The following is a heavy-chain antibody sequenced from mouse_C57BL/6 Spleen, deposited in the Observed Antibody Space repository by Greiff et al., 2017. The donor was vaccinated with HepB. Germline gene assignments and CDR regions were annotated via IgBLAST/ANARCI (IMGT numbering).Heavy chain of an antibody. Sequence: EVHLVESGPGLVKPSQSLSLTCSVPGYSITSGYYWNWIRQFPGNKLEWMGYISYDGSNNYNPSLKNRISITRDTSKNQFFLKLNSVTTEDTATYYCAREDGSSYWYFDVWGTGTTVTVSS. CDR2: ISYDGSN. CDR3: AREDGSSYWYFDV. J-gene: IGHJ1*03. D-gene: IGHD1-1*01. V-gene: IGHV3-6*01. CDR1: GYSITSGYY.